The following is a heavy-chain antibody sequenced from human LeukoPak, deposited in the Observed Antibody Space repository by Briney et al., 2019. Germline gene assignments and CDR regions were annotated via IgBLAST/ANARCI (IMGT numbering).Heavy chain of an antibody. J-gene: IGHJ3*02. CDR3: ARVQCSGGRCNDAFDI. CDR2: ISRSSSQI. Sequence: GGSLRLSCAASGFTFSSYSMNWVRQAPGKGLEWVSSISRSSSQIYYADSVKGRFTISRDNAKNLLYLQMNTLRAEDTAVYYCARVQCSGGRCNDAFDIWGQGTMVTVSS. V-gene: IGHV3-21*01. D-gene: IGHD2-15*01. CDR1: GFTFSSYS.